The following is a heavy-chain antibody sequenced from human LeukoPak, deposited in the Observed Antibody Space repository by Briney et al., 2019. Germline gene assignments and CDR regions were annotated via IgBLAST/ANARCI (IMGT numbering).Heavy chain of an antibody. J-gene: IGHJ4*02. Sequence: PGRSLRLSCAASGFTFSSYGMHWVRQAPGKGLEWVAVIWYEGSNKYYADSVKGRFTISRDNSKNTLYLQMNSLRAEDTAVYYCAKVGIAAAGSYFDYWGQGTLVTVSS. CDR1: GFTFSSYG. CDR3: AKVGIAAAGSYFDY. D-gene: IGHD6-13*01. V-gene: IGHV3-33*06. CDR2: IWYEGSNK.